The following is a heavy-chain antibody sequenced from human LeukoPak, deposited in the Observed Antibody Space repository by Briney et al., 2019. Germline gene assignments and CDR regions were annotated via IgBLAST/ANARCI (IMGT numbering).Heavy chain of an antibody. CDR1: GGSISSGDYS. J-gene: IGHJ6*02. CDR2: IYHSGST. V-gene: IGHV4-30-2*01. CDR3: ARGLLRYFDWLPHYYYYYGMDV. Sequence: SETLSLTCAVSGGSISSGDYSWSWIRQPPGKGLEWIGYIYHSGSTYYNPSLKSRVTISVDRSKNQFSLKLSSVTAADTAVYYCARGLLRYFDWLPHYYYYYGMDVWGQGTTVTVSS. D-gene: IGHD3-9*01.